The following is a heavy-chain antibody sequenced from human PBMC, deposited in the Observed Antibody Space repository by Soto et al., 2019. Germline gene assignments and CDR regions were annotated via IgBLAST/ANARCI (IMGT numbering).Heavy chain of an antibody. V-gene: IGHV3-7*01. CDR3: ARVPLEHSSSWYLLGYYYYMDV. D-gene: IGHD6-13*01. Sequence: GGSLRLCCAASGFTFSSYWMSWVRQAPGKGLEWVANIKQDGSEKYYVDSVKGRFTISRDNAKNSLYLQMNSLRAEDTAVYYCARVPLEHSSSWYLLGYYYYMDVWGKGTTVTVSS. J-gene: IGHJ6*03. CDR1: GFTFSSYW. CDR2: IKQDGSEK.